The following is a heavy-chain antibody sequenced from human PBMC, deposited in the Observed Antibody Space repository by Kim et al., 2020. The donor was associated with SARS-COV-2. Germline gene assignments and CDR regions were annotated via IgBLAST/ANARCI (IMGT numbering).Heavy chain of an antibody. D-gene: IGHD5-18*01. Sequence: QKFQGRVTMTEDTSTDTAYMELSSLRSEDTAVYYCATGRGYSYGLYYFDYWGQGTLVTVSS. J-gene: IGHJ4*02. CDR3: ATGRGYSYGLYYFDY. V-gene: IGHV1-24*01.